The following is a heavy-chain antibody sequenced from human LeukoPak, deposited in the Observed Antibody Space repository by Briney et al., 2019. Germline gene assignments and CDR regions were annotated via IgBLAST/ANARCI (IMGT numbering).Heavy chain of an antibody. CDR2: ISSSSSYI. J-gene: IGHJ4*02. CDR1: GFTFSSYS. D-gene: IGHD1-26*01. Sequence: GGSLRLSCAASGFTFSSYSMNWVRQAPGKGLEWVSSISSSSSYIYYADSVKGRFTISRDNAKNSLYLQMNSLRAEDTAVHYCARPSLVGATPCFDYWGQGTLVTVSS. V-gene: IGHV3-21*01. CDR3: ARPSLVGATPCFDY.